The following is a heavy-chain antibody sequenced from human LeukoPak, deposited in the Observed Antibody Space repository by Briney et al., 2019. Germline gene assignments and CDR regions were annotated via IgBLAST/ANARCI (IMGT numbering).Heavy chain of an antibody. Sequence: GESLKISCAASGFTFSSYWMSWVRQAPGKGLEWVANIKQDGSEKYYVDSVKGRFTISRDNAKNSLYLQMNSLRAEDTAVYYCARDFRYLYSSGWDPTLNPWGQGTLVTVSS. CDR3: ARDFRYLYSSGWDPTLNP. V-gene: IGHV3-7*01. D-gene: IGHD6-19*01. CDR2: IKQDGSEK. CDR1: GFTFSSYW. J-gene: IGHJ5*02.